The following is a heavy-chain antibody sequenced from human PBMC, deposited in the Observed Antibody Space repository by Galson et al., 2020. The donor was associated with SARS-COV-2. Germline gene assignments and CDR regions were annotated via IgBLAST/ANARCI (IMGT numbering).Heavy chain of an antibody. J-gene: IGHJ4*02. Sequence: SQASETLSLTCAVYGGSFSGYYWSWIRQPPGKGLEWIGEINHSGSTNYNPSLKSRVTISVDTSKNQFSLKLSSVTAADTAVYYCARGYSSSWYVRGWYYWGQGTLVTVSS. CDR2: INHSGST. D-gene: IGHD6-13*01. V-gene: IGHV4-34*01. CDR3: ARGYSSSWYVRGWYY. CDR1: GGSFSGYY.